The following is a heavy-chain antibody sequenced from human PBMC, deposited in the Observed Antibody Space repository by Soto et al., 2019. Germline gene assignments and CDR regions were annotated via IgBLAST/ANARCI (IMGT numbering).Heavy chain of an antibody. CDR2: IVPIYRTA. J-gene: IGHJ4*02. D-gene: IGHD6-13*01. CDR3: VRDSGARLSSS. Sequence: AASVKVSCKASGGTFSSYRINWVRQAPGQGLEWVGGIVPIYRTADYAQKFQGRVTITADESARTSYMELRSLKSQDTAVYYCVRDSGARLSSSWGKGSLVTASS. V-gene: IGHV1-69*13. CDR1: GGTFSSYR.